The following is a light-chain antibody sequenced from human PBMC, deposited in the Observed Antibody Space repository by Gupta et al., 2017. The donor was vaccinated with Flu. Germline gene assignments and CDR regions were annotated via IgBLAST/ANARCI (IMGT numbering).Light chain of an antibody. CDR3: QQTKGT. CDR1: QSITKY. V-gene: IGKV1-39*01. Sequence: DIQMTQSPSSLSASVGDRVTITCRASQSITKYLSWYQQKPGKAPKLLIYAASTLQSGVPSRFSGSGSGTDFTLTISSLEPEDFATYYCQQTKGTFGQGTKLEIK. CDR2: AAS. J-gene: IGKJ2*01.